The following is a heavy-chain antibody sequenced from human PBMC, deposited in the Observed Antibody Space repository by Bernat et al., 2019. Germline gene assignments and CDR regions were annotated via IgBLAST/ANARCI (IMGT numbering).Heavy chain of an antibody. J-gene: IGHJ4*02. CDR3: ARGAWLARYGGGSCYLGY. Sequence: QVQLVQSGAVVKKPGASVKVSCKASGYTFTSYDINWVRQATGQGLEWMGWMNPNSGNTGYAQKFQGRVTMTRNTSISTAYMELSSLRSEDTAVYYCARGAWLARYGGGSCYLGYWGQGTLVTVSS. V-gene: IGHV1-8*01. CDR2: MNPNSGNT. CDR1: GYTFTSYD. D-gene: IGHD2-15*01.